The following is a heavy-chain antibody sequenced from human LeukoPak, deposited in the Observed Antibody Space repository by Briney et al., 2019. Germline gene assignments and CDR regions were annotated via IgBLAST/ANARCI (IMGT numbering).Heavy chain of an antibody. CDR2: ISGSGGST. J-gene: IGHJ4*02. CDR3: AKEGRSLQTY. Sequence: GGSLRLSCAASGFTFSSYAMGWVRQAPGKGLEWVSTISGSGGSTYYADSVKGRFTISRDNSKNTLYLQLNSLRAEDTAIYYCAKEGRSLQTYWGQGTLVTVSS. V-gene: IGHV3-23*01. D-gene: IGHD5-24*01. CDR1: GFTFSSYA.